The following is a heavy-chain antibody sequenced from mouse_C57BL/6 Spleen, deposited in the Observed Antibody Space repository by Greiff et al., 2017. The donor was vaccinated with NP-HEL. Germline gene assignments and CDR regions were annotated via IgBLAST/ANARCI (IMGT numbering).Heavy chain of an antibody. D-gene: IGHD1-1*01. CDR2: ISSGSSTI. V-gene: IGHV5-17*01. J-gene: IGHJ4*01. CDR3: ARPYYGSSYDYAMDY. Sequence: EVHLVESGGGLVKPGGSLKLSCAASGFTFSDYGMHWVRQAPEKGLEWVAYISSGSSTIYYADKVKGRVTISRDNAKNTLFLQMTSLRSEDTAMYYCARPYYGSSYDYAMDYWGQGTSVTVSS. CDR1: GFTFSDYG.